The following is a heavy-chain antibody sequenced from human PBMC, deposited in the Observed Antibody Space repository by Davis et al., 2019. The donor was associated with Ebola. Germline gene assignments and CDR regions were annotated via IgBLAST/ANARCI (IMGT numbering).Heavy chain of an antibody. J-gene: IGHJ6*04. V-gene: IGHV3-13*01. Sequence: PGGSLRLSCAASGFTFNIYDMHWVRQASGKGLEWVSGISYIGDTHYLGSVKGRFTISRDNARKSLFLQMNSLGAGDTAVYYCVRGTQNWNYIQYHYGMDVWGKGTTVTVSS. D-gene: IGHD1-7*01. CDR3: VRGTQNWNYIQYHYGMDV. CDR1: GFTFNIYD. CDR2: ISYIGDT.